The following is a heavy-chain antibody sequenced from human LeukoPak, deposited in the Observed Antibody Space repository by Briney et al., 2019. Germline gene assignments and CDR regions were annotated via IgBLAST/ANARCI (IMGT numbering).Heavy chain of an antibody. CDR2: ISAYNGNT. CDR1: GYTFTSYG. Sequence: ASVKVSCKASGYTFTSYGISWVRQAPGQGLEWMGWISAYNGNTNYAQKLQGRVTMTTDTSTSTAYMELSSLRSEDTAVYYCARVTQYDSSPFDIWGQGTMVTVSS. J-gene: IGHJ3*02. V-gene: IGHV1-18*01. CDR3: ARVTQYDSSPFDI. D-gene: IGHD3-22*01.